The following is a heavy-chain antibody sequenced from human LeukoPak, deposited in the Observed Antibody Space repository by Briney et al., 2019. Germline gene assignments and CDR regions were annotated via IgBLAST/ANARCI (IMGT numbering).Heavy chain of an antibody. CDR3: ARDCGGDCYSRFDH. CDR1: GYTFTSYD. CDR2: MNPNSGNT. Sequence: ASVKVSCKASGYTFTSYDINWVRQATGQGLEWMGWMNPNSGNTGYAQKFQGRVTMTRNTSISTAYMELSSLRSEDTAVYYCARDCGGDCYSRFDHWGQGTLVTVSS. J-gene: IGHJ4*02. V-gene: IGHV1-8*01. D-gene: IGHD2-21*02.